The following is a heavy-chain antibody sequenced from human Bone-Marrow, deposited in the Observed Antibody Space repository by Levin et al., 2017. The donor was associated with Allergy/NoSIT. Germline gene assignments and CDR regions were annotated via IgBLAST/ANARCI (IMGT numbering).Heavy chain of an antibody. J-gene: IGHJ3*02. CDR1: GASGASIRAYS. CDR2: FYYNGSA. V-gene: IGHV4-59*01. CDR3: ARDGGGILSSGWHYAFDI. Sequence: SQTLSLTCTISGASGASIRAYSWSWIRQPPGKGLEWIGYFYYNGSANYNPSLKSRVAISIDTSKRQFSLAVRSVTAADTAMYFCARDGGGILSSGWHYAFDIWGQGAMVAVSS. D-gene: IGHD6-25*01.